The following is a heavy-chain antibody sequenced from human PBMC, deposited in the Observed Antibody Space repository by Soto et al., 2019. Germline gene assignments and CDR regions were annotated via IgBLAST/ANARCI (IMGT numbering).Heavy chain of an antibody. CDR1: GFTFTSSA. CDR3: ARVVACSGGSCYSSPVDYYYGMDV. D-gene: IGHD2-15*01. Sequence: GASVKVSCKASGFTFTSSAMQWVRQARGQRLEWIGWIVVGSGNTKYSQKFQGRVTITRDTSASTAYMELSSLRSEDTAVYYCARVVACSGGSCYSSPVDYYYGMDVWGQGTTVTVSS. J-gene: IGHJ6*02. CDR2: IVVGSGNT. V-gene: IGHV1-58*02.